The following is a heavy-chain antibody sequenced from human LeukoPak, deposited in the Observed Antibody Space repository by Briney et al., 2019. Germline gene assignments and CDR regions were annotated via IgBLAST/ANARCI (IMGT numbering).Heavy chain of an antibody. CDR1: GFTFSSYA. J-gene: IGHJ4*02. CDR2: ISGSDDGT. D-gene: IGHD6-13*01. CDR3: AKAGHSSSWAWADY. V-gene: IGHV3-23*01. Sequence: PGGSLRLSCAASGFTFSSYAMSWVRQAPGKGLEWVSVISGSDDGTYYADSVKGRFTISRDNSKNTLFLQMNSLRAEDTALYYCAKAGHSSSWAWADYWGQGTLVTVSS.